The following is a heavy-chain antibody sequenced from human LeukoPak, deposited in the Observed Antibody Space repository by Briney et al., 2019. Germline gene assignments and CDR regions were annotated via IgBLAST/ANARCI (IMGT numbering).Heavy chain of an antibody. CDR3: ARVPYMVRGVISGWFDP. CDR1: GFTFSSYW. D-gene: IGHD3-10*01. V-gene: IGHV3-20*04. J-gene: IGHJ5*02. Sequence: PGGSLRLSCAASGFTFSSYWMSWVRQAPGKGLEWVSGINWNGGSTGYADSVKGRFTISRDNAKNSLYLQMNSLRAEDTALYYCARVPYMVRGVISGWFDPWGQGTLVTVSS. CDR2: INWNGGST.